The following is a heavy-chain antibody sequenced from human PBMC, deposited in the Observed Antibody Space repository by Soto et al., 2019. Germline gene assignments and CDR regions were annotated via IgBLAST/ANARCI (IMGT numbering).Heavy chain of an antibody. CDR3: AKNQERELPRVIDF. Sequence: GGSLRLSCATSGLTFSNYAMSWVRQAPGGGLEWVSSMSGSSSTTYYANSVKGRFTISRDRSKNTLYLQMSSLRAEDTALYYCAKNQERELPRVIDFWGQGTLVTVSS. V-gene: IGHV3-23*01. CDR2: MSGSSSTT. D-gene: IGHD1-7*01. J-gene: IGHJ4*02. CDR1: GLTFSNYA.